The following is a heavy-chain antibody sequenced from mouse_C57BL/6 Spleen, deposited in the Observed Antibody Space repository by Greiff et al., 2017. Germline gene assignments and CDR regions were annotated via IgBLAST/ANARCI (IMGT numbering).Heavy chain of an antibody. Sequence: VKLMESGAELVRPGTSVKMSCKASGYTFTNYWIGWAKQRPGHGLEWIGDIYPGGGYTNYNEKFKGKATLTADKSSSTAYMQFSSLTSEDSAIYYCAREEEYYFDYWGQGTTLTVSS. CDR3: AREEEYYFDY. CDR1: GYTFTNYW. CDR2: IYPGGGYT. J-gene: IGHJ2*01. V-gene: IGHV1-63*01.